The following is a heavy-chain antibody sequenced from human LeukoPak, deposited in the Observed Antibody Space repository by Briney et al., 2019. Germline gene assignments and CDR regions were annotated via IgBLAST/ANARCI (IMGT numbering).Heavy chain of an antibody. CDR1: GGSISSYY. CDR3: ARRGGDSSGNFDY. V-gene: IGHV4-59*08. CDR2: IYYSGGT. Sequence: PSETLSLTCTVSGGSISSYYWSWIRQPPGQGLEWIGYIYYSGGTNYNPSLKSRVTISVDTSKKQFSLRLSSVTAADTAVYYCARRGGDSSGNFDYWGQGTLVTVSS. J-gene: IGHJ4*02. D-gene: IGHD3-22*01.